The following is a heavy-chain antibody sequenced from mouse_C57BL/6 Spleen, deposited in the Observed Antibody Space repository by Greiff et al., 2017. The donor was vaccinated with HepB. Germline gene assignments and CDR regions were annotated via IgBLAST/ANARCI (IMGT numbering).Heavy chain of an antibody. CDR1: GYSITSGYY. CDR3: ARTGKGPYYFDY. J-gene: IGHJ2*01. CDR2: ISYDGSN. V-gene: IGHV3-6*01. D-gene: IGHD4-1*01. Sequence: DVKLVESGPGLVKPSQSLSLTCSVTGYSITSGYYWNWIRQFPGNKLEWMGYISYDGSNNYNPSLKNRISITRDTSKNQFFLKLNSVTTEDTATYYCARTGKGPYYFDYWCQGTTLTVSS.